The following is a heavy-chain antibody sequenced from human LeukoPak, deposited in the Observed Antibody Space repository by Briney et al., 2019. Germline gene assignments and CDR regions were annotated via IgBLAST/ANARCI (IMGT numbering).Heavy chain of an antibody. J-gene: IGHJ4*02. Sequence: GGSLRLSCAASGFSFTKYAMNWVRQAPGKGLEWVAVVIGSSGATDYADSVKGRFTISRDNSKDTLFLQMNSLRAEDTAIYYCAKGAYDFLEIAYFDYWGQGALVTVSS. D-gene: IGHD3-3*01. CDR2: VIGSSGAT. CDR3: AKGAYDFLEIAYFDY. CDR1: GFSFTKYA. V-gene: IGHV3-23*01.